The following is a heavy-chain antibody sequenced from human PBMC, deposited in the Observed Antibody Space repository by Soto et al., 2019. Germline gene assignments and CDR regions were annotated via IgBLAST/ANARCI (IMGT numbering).Heavy chain of an antibody. CDR3: ARDKRILYYYGMDV. Sequence: GGSLRLSCAASGFTFSSYEMNWVRQAPGKGLEWISYISSSGSTIYYADSVRGRFTISRDNAKNSLCLRMNSLRAEDTAVYYCARDKRILYYYGMDVWGQGTTVTVSS. J-gene: IGHJ6*02. V-gene: IGHV3-48*03. D-gene: IGHD2-15*01. CDR1: GFTFSSYE. CDR2: ISSSGSTI.